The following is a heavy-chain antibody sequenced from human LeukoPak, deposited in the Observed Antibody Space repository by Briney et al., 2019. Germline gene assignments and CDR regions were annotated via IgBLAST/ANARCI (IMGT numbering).Heavy chain of an antibody. CDR1: GFTFSNFG. CDR2: IQYDGNNK. Sequence: GGSLRLSCAASGFTFSNFGMHWVRQAPGKGLDWVAFIQYDGNNKYYSDSVKGRFTISRDNSKNTLYLQMNSLRAEDTAVYYCARDGITMRILEYWGQGTLVTVSS. V-gene: IGHV3-30*02. CDR3: ARDGITMRILEY. D-gene: IGHD3-10*01. J-gene: IGHJ4*02.